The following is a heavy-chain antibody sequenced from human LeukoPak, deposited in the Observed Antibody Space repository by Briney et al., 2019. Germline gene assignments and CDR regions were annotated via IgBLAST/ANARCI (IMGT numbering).Heavy chain of an antibody. Sequence: GGSLRLSCTTSGFFFGACAMSWFRQAPGKGLEWVGFIRSKTYGGAIEYAASVKSRFTISRDDSKGIAYLQMSSLKTEDTAVYYCARDQLGGDPDDYYYYYMDVWGKGTTVTVSS. D-gene: IGHD4-17*01. J-gene: IGHJ6*03. CDR3: ARDQLGGDPDDYYYYYMDV. CDR1: GFFFGACA. CDR2: IRSKTYGGAI. V-gene: IGHV3-49*03.